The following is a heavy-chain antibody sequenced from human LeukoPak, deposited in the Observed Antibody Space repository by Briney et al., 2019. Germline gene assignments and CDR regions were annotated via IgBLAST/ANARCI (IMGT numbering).Heavy chain of an antibody. CDR1: GGSISSGTYY. CDR2: ISYSGST. CDR3: ARRAAYGSGSYFDF. Sequence: SETLSLTCAVSGGSISSGTYYWAWIRQPPGKGLEWIETISYSGSTYYNPSLKSRVTISVDKSKNQFSLRLNSVTAADTAVYYCARRAAYGSGSYFDFWGQGTLVTVSS. J-gene: IGHJ4*02. V-gene: IGHV4-39*01. D-gene: IGHD3-10*01.